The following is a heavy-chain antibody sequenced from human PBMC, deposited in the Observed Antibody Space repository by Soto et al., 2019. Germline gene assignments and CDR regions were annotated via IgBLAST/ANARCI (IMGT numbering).Heavy chain of an antibody. Sequence: QVQLVQSGAEVKKPGSSVKVSCKASGGTFSSYAISWVRQAPGQGLEWMGGIIPIFGTANYAQKFQGRVTITADESTSTAYMELSSLRSEDTAVYYCARGRDADIVATIGWDWFDPWGQGTLVTVSS. CDR3: ARGRDADIVATIGWDWFDP. V-gene: IGHV1-69*12. D-gene: IGHD5-12*01. CDR1: GGTFSSYA. J-gene: IGHJ5*02. CDR2: IIPIFGTA.